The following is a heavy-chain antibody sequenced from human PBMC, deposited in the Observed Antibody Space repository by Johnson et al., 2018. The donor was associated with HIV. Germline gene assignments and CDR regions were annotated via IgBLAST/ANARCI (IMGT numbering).Heavy chain of an antibody. CDR3: VRRFYDSSAFDV. J-gene: IGHJ3*01. CDR2: ISGSGGST. D-gene: IGHD3-22*01. Sequence: VQLVESGGGLVKPGGSLRLSCAASGFSFRSYWMSWVRQAPGKGLEWVSAISGSGGSTYYADSVKGRFTISRDNSKNTLYLQMNSLRAEDTAVYYCVRRFYDSSAFDVWGQGTVVTVSS. CDR1: GFSFRSYW. V-gene: IGHV3-23*04.